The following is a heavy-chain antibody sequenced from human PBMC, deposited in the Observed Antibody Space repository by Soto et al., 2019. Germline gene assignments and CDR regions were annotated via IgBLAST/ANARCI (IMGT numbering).Heavy chain of an antibody. CDR2: ISYDGTNK. V-gene: IGHV3-30-3*01. CDR3: ARDPKTYGGQHWAFNYFDS. D-gene: IGHD4-17*01. J-gene: IGHJ4*02. Sequence: GGSLRLSCAASGFSFSISPMHWVRQAPGKGPEWVALISYDGTNKFYADSVKGRFTISRDNSKSTLYLQVDSLRPEDAAVYYCARDPKTYGGQHWAFNYFDSWGQGTLVTVSS. CDR1: GFSFSISP.